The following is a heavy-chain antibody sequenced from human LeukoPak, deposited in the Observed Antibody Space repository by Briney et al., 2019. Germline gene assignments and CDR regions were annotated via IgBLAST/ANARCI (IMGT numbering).Heavy chain of an antibody. Sequence: PGGSLRLSRAASGFTFDDYGMSWVRQAPGKGLEWVSGINWNGGSTGYADSVKGRFTISRDNAKNSLYLQMNSLRAEDTALYHCARGGPPDGRSAFDIWGQGTMVTVSS. J-gene: IGHJ3*02. CDR2: INWNGGST. CDR1: GFTFDDYG. V-gene: IGHV3-20*01. CDR3: ARGGPPDGRSAFDI.